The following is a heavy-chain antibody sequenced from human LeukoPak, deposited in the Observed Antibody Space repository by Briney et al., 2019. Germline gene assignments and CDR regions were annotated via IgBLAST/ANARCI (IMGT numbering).Heavy chain of an antibody. D-gene: IGHD3-22*01. CDR2: IIPIFGTA. V-gene: IGHV1-69*06. J-gene: IGHJ3*02. CDR3: ARGPSSGYNDAFDI. Sequence: SVKVSCKASGGTFSSYAISWVRQAPGQGLEWMGGIIPIFGTANYAQKFQGRVTITADKSTSTAYMELSSLRSEDTAVYYCARGPSSGYNDAFDIWGQGTMVTVSS. CDR1: GGTFSSYA.